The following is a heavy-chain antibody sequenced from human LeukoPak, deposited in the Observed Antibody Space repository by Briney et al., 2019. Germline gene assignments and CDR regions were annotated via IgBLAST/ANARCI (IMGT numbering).Heavy chain of an antibody. CDR2: INPNSGGT. J-gene: IGHJ6*02. D-gene: IGHD2-2*01. Sequence: ASVKVSFKASGYTFTGYYMHWVRQAPGQGREWMGWINPNSGGTNYAQKFQGWVTMTRDTSISTAYMELSRLRSDDTAVYYCARDRLPDYYYYGMDVWGQGTTVTVSS. CDR3: ARDRLPDYYYYGMDV. V-gene: IGHV1-2*04. CDR1: GYTFTGYY.